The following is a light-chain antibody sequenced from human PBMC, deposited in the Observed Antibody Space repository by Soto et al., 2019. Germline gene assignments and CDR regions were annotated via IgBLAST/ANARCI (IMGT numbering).Light chain of an antibody. J-gene: IGKJ4*01. CDR1: QSIDIK. V-gene: IGKV3-11*01. CDR2: DAS. CDR3: QQRSNWPPLT. Sequence: EIVLTQSPATLSLSPGERATLSCRASQSIDIKLAWYPQKRCQAPRLLLYDASNRATGIPARFSGSGSGTDFAHSSSSLEPEDFAVYYCQQRSNWPPLTFGGGTPVEIE.